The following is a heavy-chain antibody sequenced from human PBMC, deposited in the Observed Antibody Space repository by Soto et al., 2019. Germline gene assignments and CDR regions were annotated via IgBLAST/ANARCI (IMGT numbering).Heavy chain of an antibody. CDR3: VKDGGRTVAGTFDY. J-gene: IGHJ4*02. V-gene: IGHV3-30*18. D-gene: IGHD6-19*01. CDR2: ISFDGNNK. CDR1: GFTFSSYT. Sequence: QVQLVESGGGLVQPGRSLRLSCAASGFTFSSYTMHWVRQAPGKGLEWVAVISFDGNNKYYPDSVGGRFTISRDNSKNTLYLQMNSLRPEDTAVYYCVKDGGRTVAGTFDYWGQGTLVTVSS.